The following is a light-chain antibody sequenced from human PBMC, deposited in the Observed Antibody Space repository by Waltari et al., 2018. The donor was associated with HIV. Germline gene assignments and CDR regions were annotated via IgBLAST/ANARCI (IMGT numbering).Light chain of an antibody. CDR3: QQDNNWPPWT. J-gene: IGKJ1*01. CDR1: QSLSRN. Sequence: EIVMTQSPATLSVSPGGRATLPCRATQSLSRNLAWYQQKPSQAPRLLNYGASTRATGIPARFSGSGSWTEFTLTISNLQSEDFAVYYCQQDNNWPPWTFGQGTKVEI. CDR2: GAS. V-gene: IGKV3-15*01.